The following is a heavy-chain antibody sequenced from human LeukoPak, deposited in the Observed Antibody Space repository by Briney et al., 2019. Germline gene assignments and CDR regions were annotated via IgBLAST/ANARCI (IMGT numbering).Heavy chain of an antibody. CDR1: GYTLTELS. D-gene: IGHD3-9*01. CDR2: FDPEDGET. V-gene: IGHV1-24*01. Sequence: ASVKVSCKVSGYTLTELSMHWVRQAPGKGLEWMGGFDPEDGETIYAQKFQGRVTMTEDTPTDTAYMELNSLRAEDTAVYYCVTESPRFLNWLDQNAWGQGTLVTVSS. CDR3: VTESPRFLNWLDQNA. J-gene: IGHJ4*02.